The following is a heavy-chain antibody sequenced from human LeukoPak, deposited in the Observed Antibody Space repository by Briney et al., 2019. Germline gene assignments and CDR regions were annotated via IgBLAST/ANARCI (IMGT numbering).Heavy chain of an antibody. CDR3: AKDSGYSSGWPPAEYFQH. D-gene: IGHD6-19*01. J-gene: IGHJ1*01. CDR1: GFTFSSYG. Sequence: PGGSLRLSCAASGFTFSSYGMHWVRQAPGKGLEWVAGISYDGSNKYYADSVKGRFTISRDNSKNTLYLQMNSLRAEDTAVYYCAKDSGYSSGWPPAEYFQHWGQGTLVTVSS. V-gene: IGHV3-30*18. CDR2: ISYDGSNK.